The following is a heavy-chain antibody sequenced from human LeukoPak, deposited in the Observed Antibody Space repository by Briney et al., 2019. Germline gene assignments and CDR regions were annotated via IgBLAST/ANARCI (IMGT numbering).Heavy chain of an antibody. D-gene: IGHD6-19*01. CDR1: GGSISSSSYY. Sequence: PSQTLSLTCAVSGGSISSSSYYWGWIRQPPGKGLEGIGSIYYSGSTYYNPSLKSRVTISVDTSKNQFSLKLSSVTAADTAVYYCSEYSSGWRGFDYWGQGTLVTVSS. CDR2: IYYSGST. CDR3: SEYSSGWRGFDY. J-gene: IGHJ4*02. V-gene: IGHV4-39*01.